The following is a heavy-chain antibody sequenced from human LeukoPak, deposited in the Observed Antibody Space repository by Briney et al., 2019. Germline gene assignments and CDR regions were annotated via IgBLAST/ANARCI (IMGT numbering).Heavy chain of an antibody. D-gene: IGHD5-12*01. Sequence: GASVKVSCKASGYTFIVYYMHWDRQAPGQGPEYMGWINPKSGGTNYAQKFVGRVTMSRDTSISTAYMEVSRLRSDDTAVYYCARDEHTAMATFRRDVWGQGTTVTVST. CDR3: ARDEHTAMATFRRDV. CDR1: GYTFIVYY. CDR2: INPKSGGT. J-gene: IGHJ6*01. V-gene: IGHV1-2*02.